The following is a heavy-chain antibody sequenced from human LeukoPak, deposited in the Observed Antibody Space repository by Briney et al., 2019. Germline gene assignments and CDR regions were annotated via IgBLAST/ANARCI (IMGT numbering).Heavy chain of an antibody. D-gene: IGHD5-12*01. Sequence: EASVKVSCKASGYTFTSYAISWVRQAPGQGLEWMGWISAYNGNTNYAQKLQGRVTMTTDTSTSTAYMELRSLRSDDTAVYYCARVGSGYDLAVGDYYYYYMDVWGKGTTVTVSS. V-gene: IGHV1-18*01. CDR2: ISAYNGNT. CDR1: GYTFTSYA. CDR3: ARVGSGYDLAVGDYYYYYMDV. J-gene: IGHJ6*03.